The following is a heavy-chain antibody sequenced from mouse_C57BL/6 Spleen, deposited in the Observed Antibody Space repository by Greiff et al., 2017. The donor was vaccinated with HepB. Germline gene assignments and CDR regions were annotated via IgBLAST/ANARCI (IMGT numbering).Heavy chain of an antibody. D-gene: IGHD2-1*01. CDR3: ARAKYYGNYDWYFDV. CDR1: GYSITSDY. J-gene: IGHJ1*03. CDR2: ISYSGST. V-gene: IGHV3-8*01. Sequence: EVQLQQSGPGLAKPSQTLSLTCSVTGYSITSDYWNWIRKFPGNKLEYMGYISYSGSTYYNPSLKCRISITRNTSKNQYYLQLNSVTTEDTATYYCARAKYYGNYDWYFDVWGTGTTVTVSS.